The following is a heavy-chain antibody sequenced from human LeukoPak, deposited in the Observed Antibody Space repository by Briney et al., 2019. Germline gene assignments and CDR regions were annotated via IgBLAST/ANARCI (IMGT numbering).Heavy chain of an antibody. V-gene: IGHV4-61*02. J-gene: IGHJ4*02. CDR1: GGSISSGSYY. CDR3: ARDRRAGTTFSFDY. D-gene: IGHD1-7*01. Sequence: SETLSLTCTVSGGSISSGSYYWSWIRQPAGKGLEWIGRIYTSGSTNYNPSLKSRVTISVDTSKNQFSLKLSSVTAADTAVYYCARDRRAGTTFSFDYWGQGTLVTVSS. CDR2: IYTSGST.